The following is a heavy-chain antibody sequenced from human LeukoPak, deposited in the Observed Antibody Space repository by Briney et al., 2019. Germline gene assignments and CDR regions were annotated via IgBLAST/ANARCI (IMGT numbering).Heavy chain of an antibody. J-gene: IGHJ6*02. D-gene: IGHD3-9*01. CDR2: INHSGST. CDR3: ARVKGRKKGITIFPPTSSYYGMDV. CDR1: GGSFSRYY. Sequence: SETLSLTCAVYGGSFSRYYWSWIRQPPGKGLEWIGEINHSGSTNYNPSLKSRVTISVDTSKHQLSLKLSAVTAADRVVYYCARVKGRKKGITIFPPTSSYYGMDVWAKGPRSPSP. V-gene: IGHV4-34*01.